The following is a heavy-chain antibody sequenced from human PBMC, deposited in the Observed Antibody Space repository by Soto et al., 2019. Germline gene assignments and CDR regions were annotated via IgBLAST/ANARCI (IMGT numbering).Heavy chain of an antibody. CDR1: GFTVSSNY. D-gene: IGHD3-10*01. CDR2: IYAGGST. CDR3: AKDVHYYDSGRLDV. V-gene: IGHV3-66*01. Sequence: GGSLRLSCAASGFTVSSNYMSWVRQAPGKGLEWVSIIYAGGSTSYADSVKGRFTISRDNSKNTPYLQMNSLRADDTAVYYCAKDVHYYDSGRLDVWGQGTLVTVSS. J-gene: IGHJ4*02.